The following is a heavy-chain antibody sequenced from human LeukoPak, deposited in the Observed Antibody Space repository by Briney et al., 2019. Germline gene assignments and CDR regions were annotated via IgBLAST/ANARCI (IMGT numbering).Heavy chain of an antibody. CDR3: ASQAEIDAFDI. CDR2: IYHSGST. Sequence: PSETLSLTCTVSGGSISSGYYWGWIRQPPGKGLEWIGSIYHSGSTYYNPSLKSRVTISVDTSKNQFSLKLSSVTAADTAVYYCASQAEIDAFDIWGQGTMVTVSS. V-gene: IGHV4-38-2*02. CDR1: GGSISSGYY. J-gene: IGHJ3*02.